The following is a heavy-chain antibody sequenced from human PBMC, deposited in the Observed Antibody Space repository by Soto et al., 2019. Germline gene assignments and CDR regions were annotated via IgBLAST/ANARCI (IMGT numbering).Heavy chain of an antibody. V-gene: IGHV1-2*04. CDR1: GYTFTGYY. CDR2: INPNSGGT. J-gene: IGHJ6*03. Sequence: ASVKVSCKASGYTFTGYYMHWVRQAPGQGLEWMGWINPNSGGTNYAQKFQGWVTMTRDTSISTAYMELSRLRSDDTAVYYCARSGSSSAPHYMDVWGKGTTVTVSS. D-gene: IGHD6-6*01. CDR3: ARSGSSSAPHYMDV.